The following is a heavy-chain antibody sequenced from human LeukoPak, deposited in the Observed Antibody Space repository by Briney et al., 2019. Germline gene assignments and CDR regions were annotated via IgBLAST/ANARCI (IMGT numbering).Heavy chain of an antibody. J-gene: IGHJ3*02. CDR2: IYPGDSDT. CDR3: ASAYGVGATTDAFDI. CDR1: GYSFTSYW. Sequence: GESLKISCKGSGYSFTSYWSGWVRQMPGKGLEWMGIIYPGDSDTRYSPSFQGQVPISADKSISTAYLQWSSLKASDTAMYYCASAYGVGATTDAFDIWGQGTMVTVSS. D-gene: IGHD1-26*01. V-gene: IGHV5-51*01.